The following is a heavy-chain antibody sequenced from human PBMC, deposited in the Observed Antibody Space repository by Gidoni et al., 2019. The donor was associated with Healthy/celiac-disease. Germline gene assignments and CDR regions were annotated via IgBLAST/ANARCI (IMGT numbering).Heavy chain of an antibody. CDR1: GYSLRSGYY. V-gene: IGHV4-38-2*01. D-gene: IGHD6-19*01. J-gene: IGHJ4*02. CDR2: IYHSGST. Sequence: QVQLQESGPGLVKPSETLSLTCAVSGYSLRSGYYWGWIRQPPGKGLEWIGSIYHSGSTDYNPSLKSRGTISVDTSKNQFSLKLSSVTAADTAVDYCARGVAVAGTEPFDYGGQGTLVTVSS. CDR3: ARGVAVAGTEPFDY.